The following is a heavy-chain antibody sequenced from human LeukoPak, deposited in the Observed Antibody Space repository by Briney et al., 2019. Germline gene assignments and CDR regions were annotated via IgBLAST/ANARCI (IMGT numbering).Heavy chain of an antibody. Sequence: SETLSLTCTVSGDSISNSYWSWIRQPPGEALEWLGYIYYSGSTNYNPSLKSRVTISVATSKTHLSLKLSSVTAADTAVYYCAREGVILWFGELYSWFDPWGQGTLVTVPS. V-gene: IGHV4-59*01. J-gene: IGHJ5*02. D-gene: IGHD3-10*01. CDR2: IYYSGST. CDR1: GDSISNSY. CDR3: AREGVILWFGELYSWFDP.